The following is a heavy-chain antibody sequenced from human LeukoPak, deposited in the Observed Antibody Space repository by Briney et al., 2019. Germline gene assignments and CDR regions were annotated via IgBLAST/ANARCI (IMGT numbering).Heavy chain of an antibody. V-gene: IGHV5-51*01. D-gene: IGHD1-26*01. CDR1: GYSFTSYW. Sequence: GESLKISCKGSGYSFTSYWIGWVRQMPGKGLEWMGIIYPGDSDTRYSPSFQGQVTISADKSISTAYLQWSSLKASDTAMYYCARNVYSGSYYGVPPFDYWGQGTLVTVSS. J-gene: IGHJ4*02. CDR3: ARNVYSGSYYGVPPFDY. CDR2: IYPGDSDT.